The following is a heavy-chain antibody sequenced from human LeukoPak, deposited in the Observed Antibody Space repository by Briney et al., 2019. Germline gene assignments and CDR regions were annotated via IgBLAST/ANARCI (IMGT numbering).Heavy chain of an antibody. Sequence: SVKVSCKASGGTFSSYAISWVRQAPGQGLEWMGGIIPIFGTANYAQKFQGRVTITTDESTSTAYMELSSLRSEDTAVYYCASGCSGGSCPFDYWGQGTLVTVSS. CDR1: GGTFSSYA. V-gene: IGHV1-69*05. CDR2: IIPIFGTA. J-gene: IGHJ4*02. D-gene: IGHD2-15*01. CDR3: ASGCSGGSCPFDY.